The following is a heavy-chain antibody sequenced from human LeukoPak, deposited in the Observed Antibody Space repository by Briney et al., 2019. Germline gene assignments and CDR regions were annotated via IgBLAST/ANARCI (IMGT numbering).Heavy chain of an antibody. CDR3: AKDLIAGPPDYFDY. V-gene: IGHV3-30*18. Sequence: PGTSLRLSCAASGFTFSSYGMNWVRQAPGKGLEWVAVTDGTNKFYSDSVRGRFTISGDTSKNTIYLQMNSLRPEDTAMYYCAKDLIAGPPDYFDYWGQGTLVSVSS. J-gene: IGHJ4*02. CDR1: GFTFSSYG. CDR2: TDGTNK. D-gene: IGHD2-21*01.